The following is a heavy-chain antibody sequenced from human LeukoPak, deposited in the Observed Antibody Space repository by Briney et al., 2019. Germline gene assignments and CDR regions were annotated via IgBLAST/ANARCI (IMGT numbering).Heavy chain of an antibody. CDR2: ISYDGSNK. V-gene: IGHV3-30*04. D-gene: IGHD6-19*01. Sequence: AGGSLRLSCAASGFSFSTYSFHWVRQAPGKGLEWVAVISYDGSNKYYADSVKGRFTISRDNSKNTLYLQMNSLRAEDTAVYYCAKGRRGSIAVAGHDYWAREPWSPSPQ. CDR3: AKGRRGSIAVAGHDY. CDR1: GFSFSTYS. J-gene: IGHJ4*02.